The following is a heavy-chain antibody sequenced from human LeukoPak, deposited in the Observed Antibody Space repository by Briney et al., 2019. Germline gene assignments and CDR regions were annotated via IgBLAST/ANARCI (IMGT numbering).Heavy chain of an antibody. V-gene: IGHV1-18*04. Sequence: RASVKVSCKASGYTFTGYYVHWVRQAPGQGLEWMGWISAYNGNTNYAQKLQGRVTMTTDTSTSTAYMELRSLRSDDTAVYYCARAPYCSGGSCYTFRPNRELDYWGQGTLVTVSS. CDR1: GYTFTGYY. J-gene: IGHJ4*02. D-gene: IGHD2-15*01. CDR2: ISAYNGNT. CDR3: ARAPYCSGGSCYTFRPNRELDY.